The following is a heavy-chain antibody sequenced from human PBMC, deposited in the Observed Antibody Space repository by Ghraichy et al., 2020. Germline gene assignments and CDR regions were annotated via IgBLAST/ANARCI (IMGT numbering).Heavy chain of an antibody. CDR1: GGSIRGYY. CDR2: IYTSGST. V-gene: IGHV4-4*09. J-gene: IGHJ4*02. D-gene: IGHD6-13*01. CDR3: ARQRDSNNWYVVDY. Sequence: SETLSLTCTVSGGSIRGYYWTWIRQPPGKGLEWIGYIYTSGSTHYNPSLKSRVHILVDTFKNQFSLNLSSVTAADTAVYYCARQRDSNNWYVVDYWGQGTLVTVSA.